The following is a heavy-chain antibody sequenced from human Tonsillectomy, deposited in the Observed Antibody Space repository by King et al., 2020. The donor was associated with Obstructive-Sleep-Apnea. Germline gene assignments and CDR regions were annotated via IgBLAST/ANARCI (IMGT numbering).Heavy chain of an antibody. CDR1: GFSFENYA. D-gene: IGHD6-19*01. Sequence: VQLVESGGGLVQPGRSLRLSCAASGFSFENYAMHWVRQAPGRGLEWVSGINWNSGSVGYADSVKGRFTISRDNAKNSLYLQMNSLRAEDTALYYCTRGQSSGWYVAPDYWGQGTLVTVSS. CDR2: INWNSGSV. V-gene: IGHV3-9*01. J-gene: IGHJ4*02. CDR3: TRGQSSGWYVAPDY.